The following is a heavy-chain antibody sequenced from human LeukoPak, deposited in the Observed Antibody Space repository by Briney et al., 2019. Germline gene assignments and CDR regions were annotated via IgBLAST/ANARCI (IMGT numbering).Heavy chain of an antibody. CDR2: ITTTFYT. Sequence: KPGGPLRLSCAASGFTFSSYSFNWVRQVPGKGLEWVSSITTTFYTYYTDSVKGRVTIPRDHAQNLVYLQINSLRAEDTAVYFCARHTLWRFDYWGQGALVTVSS. J-gene: IGHJ4*02. V-gene: IGHV3-21*06. CDR1: GFTFSSYS. CDR3: ARHTLWRFDY. D-gene: IGHD1-1*01.